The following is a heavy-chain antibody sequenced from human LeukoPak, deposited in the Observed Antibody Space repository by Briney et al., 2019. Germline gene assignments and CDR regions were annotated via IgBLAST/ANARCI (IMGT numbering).Heavy chain of an antibody. J-gene: IGHJ4*02. Sequence: GGSLGLSCAASGFPFSDAKRSWVRQAPGKGREGVGRIESKTDSGTTEYAAPVKGRFTISRDDSKNTLYLQMNSLKTEDTAVYYCTRDEGDDYFDNWGQGTLVTVSS. V-gene: IGHV3-15*04. CDR1: GFPFSDAK. CDR3: TRDEGDDYFDN. CDR2: IESKTDSGTT. D-gene: IGHD3-16*01.